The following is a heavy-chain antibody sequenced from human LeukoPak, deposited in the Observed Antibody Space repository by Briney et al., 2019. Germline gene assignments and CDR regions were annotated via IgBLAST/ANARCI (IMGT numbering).Heavy chain of an antibody. D-gene: IGHD3-22*01. CDR1: GFTFSGSA. CDR2: IRSKANSYAT. V-gene: IGHV3-73*01. J-gene: IGHJ4*02. Sequence: PGGSLRLSCAASGFTFSGSAMHWVRQASGKGLEWVGRIRSKANSYATAYAASVKGRSTISRDDSKNTAYLQMNSLKTEDTAVYYCTRHVDVYYDSSGYYNYFDYWGQGTLVTVSS. CDR3: TRHVDVYYDSSGYYNYFDY.